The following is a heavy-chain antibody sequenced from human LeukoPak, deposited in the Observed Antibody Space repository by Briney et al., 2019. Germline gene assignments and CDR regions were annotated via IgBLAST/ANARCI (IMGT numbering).Heavy chain of an antibody. V-gene: IGHV4-59*08. CDR2: IYYSGST. CDR3: ARRTYYYDSSGYYPNTHAFDI. Sequence: PSETLSLTCTVSGGFISSYYWSWIRQPPGKGLEWIGYIYYSGSTNYNPSLKSRVTISVDTSKNQFSLKLSSVTAADTAVYYCARRTYYYDSSGYYPNTHAFDIWGQGTMVTVSS. CDR1: GGFISSYY. J-gene: IGHJ3*02. D-gene: IGHD3-22*01.